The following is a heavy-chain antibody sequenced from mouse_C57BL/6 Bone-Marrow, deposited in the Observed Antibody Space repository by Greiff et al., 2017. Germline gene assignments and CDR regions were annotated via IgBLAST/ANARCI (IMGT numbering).Heavy chain of an antibody. CDR2: IDPGSGST. J-gene: IGHJ2*01. CDR1: GYTFTSYW. CDR3: ARSGYYCDY. V-gene: IGHV1-55*01. Sequence: QVQLQQPGAELVKPGASVKMSCKASGYTFTSYWITWVKQSPGQGLEWIGEIDPGSGSTNYNEKFKSKATLTVDTSSSTAYMQLSSLTSEDSAVYYCARSGYYCDYWGRGTTLTVSS. D-gene: IGHD4-1*01.